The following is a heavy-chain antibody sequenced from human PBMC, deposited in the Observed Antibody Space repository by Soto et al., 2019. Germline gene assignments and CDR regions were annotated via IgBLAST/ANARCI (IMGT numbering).Heavy chain of an antibody. D-gene: IGHD1-1*01. Sequence: GGSLRLSCAASGFTFSDHYMSWIRQAPGKGLEWIGYSSNSGSFTRYADSVKGRFSISRDNAKNSLFLQINSLRGDDTAIYYCVRSGDNYNLLDYWGQGTPVTVSS. J-gene: IGHJ4*02. CDR2: SSNSGSFT. CDR3: VRSGDNYNLLDY. V-gene: IGHV3-11*06. CDR1: GFTFSDHY.